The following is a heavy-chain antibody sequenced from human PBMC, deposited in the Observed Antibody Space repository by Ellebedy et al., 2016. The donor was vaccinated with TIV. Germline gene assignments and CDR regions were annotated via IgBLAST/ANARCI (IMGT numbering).Heavy chain of an antibody. Sequence: MPSETLSLTCGVYGGSFSGYYWSWIRQTPGKGLEYIGEINLSGSTNYNPSLKSRVTVSLDTAKKEFALKMYSVTAADTGLYYCARGRSAVVTAYNWFGPWGQGTLVTVSS. CDR2: INLSGST. V-gene: IGHV4-34*01. CDR1: GGSFSGYY. J-gene: IGHJ5*02. D-gene: IGHD2-21*02. CDR3: ARGRSAVVTAYNWFGP.